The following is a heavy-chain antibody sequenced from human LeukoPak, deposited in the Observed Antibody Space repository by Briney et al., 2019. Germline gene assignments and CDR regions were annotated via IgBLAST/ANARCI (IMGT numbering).Heavy chain of an antibody. D-gene: IGHD3-9*01. CDR3: ASFPYYNILTGYFSAYFQR. V-gene: IGHV3-23*01. CDR1: GFTFSSYA. CDR2: ISGGGDST. J-gene: IGHJ1*01. Sequence: GGSLRLSCAASGFTFSSYAMSWVRQAPGKGLEWVSAISGGGDSTYYADSVKGRFTISRDNSKNTLYLQMNSLRAEDTAVYYCASFPYYNILTGYFSAYFQRWGQGTLVTVSS.